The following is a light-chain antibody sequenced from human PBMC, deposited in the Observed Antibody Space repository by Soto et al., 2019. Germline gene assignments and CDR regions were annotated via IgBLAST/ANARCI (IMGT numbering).Light chain of an antibody. J-gene: IGLJ2*01. CDR1: SGGIASNS. CDR3: QSDDRNTVV. V-gene: IGLV6-57*04. Sequence: NFMLTQPHSVSESPGKTVIISCTRSSGGIASNSVQWYQQRPGSAPSTVNYEDNQRPSGVPDRFSGSTGGSANAASLTISGLLTEDEADCYCQSDDRNTVVFGGGTKLAVL. CDR2: EDN.